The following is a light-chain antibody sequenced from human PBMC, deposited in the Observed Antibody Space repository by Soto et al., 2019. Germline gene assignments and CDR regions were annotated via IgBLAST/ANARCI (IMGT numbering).Light chain of an antibody. Sequence: QSVLTQPASVSGSPGQSITISCTGTSSDVGSYNLVSWYQQHPGKAPKLMIYEGSKRPSGVSNRFSGSKSGNTASLTISWLQAEDEAAYYCCSSAGSRVFGGGTKLTVL. CDR1: SSDVGSYNL. CDR3: CSSAGSRV. J-gene: IGLJ3*02. CDR2: EGS. V-gene: IGLV2-23*01.